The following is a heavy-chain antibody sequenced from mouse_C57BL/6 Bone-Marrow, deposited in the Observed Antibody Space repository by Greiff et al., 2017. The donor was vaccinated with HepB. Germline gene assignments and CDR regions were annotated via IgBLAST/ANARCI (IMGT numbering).Heavy chain of an antibody. CDR2: IHPNSGST. CDR1: GYTFTSYW. CDR3: ASQDGTTVVGAMDY. V-gene: IGHV1-64*01. Sequence: QVQLQQPGAELVKPGASVKLSCKASGYTFTSYWMHWVKQRPGQGLEWIGMIHPNSGSTNYNEKFKSKATLTVDKPSSTAYMQLSSLTSEDSAVYYCASQDGTTVVGAMDYWGQGTSVTVSS. D-gene: IGHD1-1*01. J-gene: IGHJ4*01.